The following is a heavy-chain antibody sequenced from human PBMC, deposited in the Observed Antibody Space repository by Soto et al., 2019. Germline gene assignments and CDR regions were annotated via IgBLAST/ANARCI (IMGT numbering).Heavy chain of an antibody. J-gene: IGHJ4*02. Sequence: SETLSLTCNASGGSITSSGSAWGWIRQSPGKGLEWIGTIDYSGNIYYIPSLKSRITISVDTSKNQISLKLSSVTAADTAVYYCAKDRSYSGSYEHFDYWGQGTLVTVSS. CDR3: AKDRSYSGSYEHFDY. V-gene: IGHV4-39*02. CDR2: IDYSGNI. D-gene: IGHD1-26*01. CDR1: GGSITSSGSA.